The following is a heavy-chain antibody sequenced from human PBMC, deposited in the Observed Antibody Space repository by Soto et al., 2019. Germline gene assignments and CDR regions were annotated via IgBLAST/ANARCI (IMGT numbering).Heavy chain of an antibody. CDR2: IYYSGNT. Sequence: QVQLQESGPGLVKPSQTLSLTCTVSGGSVSSGGYYWSWIRQHPGKGLEWIGYIYYSGNTFYNPSLKSPLTQSGDPSKNQFSPQLSLVNAADTAVYYCAREKGYGYGPHYFDYWGQGTRVTVSS. CDR1: GGSVSSGGYY. D-gene: IGHD5-18*01. CDR3: AREKGYGYGPHYFDY. J-gene: IGHJ4*02. V-gene: IGHV4-31*01.